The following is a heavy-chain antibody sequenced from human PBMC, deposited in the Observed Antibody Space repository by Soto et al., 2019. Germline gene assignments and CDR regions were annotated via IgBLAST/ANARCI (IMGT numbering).Heavy chain of an antibody. J-gene: IGHJ4*02. Sequence: QVQLQESGPGLVKPSDTLSLSCVVSGYSITTNNWWGWVRQTPGKGLEWIVYTSHRGSTLYNPALNSRAAVSVDTSTNQFFLHLRSVTAVDTAVYYCARVVYGDYMKYFDSWGQGTLVTVSS. D-gene: IGHD4-17*01. CDR2: TSHRGST. V-gene: IGHV4-28*03. CDR3: ARVVYGDYMKYFDS. CDR1: GYSITTNNW.